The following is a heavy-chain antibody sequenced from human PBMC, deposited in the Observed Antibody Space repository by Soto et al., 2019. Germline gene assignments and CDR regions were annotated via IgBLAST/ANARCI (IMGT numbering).Heavy chain of an antibody. J-gene: IGHJ4*02. CDR3: ARGPYSSGWYVVDY. CDR2: LYSSGNT. D-gene: IGHD6-19*01. V-gene: IGHV4-4*07. Sequence: SETLSLTCTVSGASISAYAWSWIRQPAGKGLEWIGRLYSSGNTDYNPSFKSRLTMSADTSKNQFSLKLSSVTAADTAVYYCARGPYSSGWYVVDYWGQGTLVTVSS. CDR1: GASISAYA.